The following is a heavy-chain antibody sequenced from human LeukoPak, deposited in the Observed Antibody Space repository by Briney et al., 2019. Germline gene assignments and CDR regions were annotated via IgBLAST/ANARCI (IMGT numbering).Heavy chain of an antibody. CDR1: GGSIIGYY. V-gene: IGHV4-59*01. CDR3: ARSRVWSDYWGYFDY. Sequence: SETLSLTCTVSGGSIIGYYWNWIRQPPGKGLDWIGYIYHSGSTNYNPSLKSRVAISVDTSKTQISLKLRAVTAADTAVYYCARSRVWSDYWGYFDYWGQGTLVTVSS. D-gene: IGHD3-3*01. CDR2: IYHSGST. J-gene: IGHJ4*02.